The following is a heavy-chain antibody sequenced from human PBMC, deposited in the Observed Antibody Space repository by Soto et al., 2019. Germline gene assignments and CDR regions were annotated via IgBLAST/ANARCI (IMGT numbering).Heavy chain of an antibody. Sequence: GGSLRLSCEASGFTFNAFGMHWVRRAPGKGLEWVALIYYDGSSQDYADSVKGRFTISRDNPRGTVYLQMNSLRAEDTAVYYCARAFDGFGESHLDLWGQGALVTVSS. CDR2: IYYDGSSQ. V-gene: IGHV3-30*12. D-gene: IGHD3-10*01. CDR3: ARAFDGFGESHLDL. CDR1: GFTFNAFG. J-gene: IGHJ5*02.